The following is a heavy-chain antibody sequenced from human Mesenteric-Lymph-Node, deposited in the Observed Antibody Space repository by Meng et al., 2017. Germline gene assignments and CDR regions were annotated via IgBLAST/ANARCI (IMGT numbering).Heavy chain of an antibody. CDR2: IYYSGST. V-gene: IGHV4-31*03. J-gene: IGHJ4*01. Sequence: QVQLQESGPGLVKPSQPLSLTCTVSCGSISSGGHSWSWIRQHPGKGLEWIAYIYYSGSTYYNPSLKSRVILSVDTSKNQFSLKLSSVTAADTAVYYCARVDSSGYFLDYWGQGTLVTVSS. CDR3: ARVDSSGYFLDY. CDR1: CGSISSGGHS. D-gene: IGHD3-22*01.